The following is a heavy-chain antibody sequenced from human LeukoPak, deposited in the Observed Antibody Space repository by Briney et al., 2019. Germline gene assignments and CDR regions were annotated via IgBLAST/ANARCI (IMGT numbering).Heavy chain of an antibody. J-gene: IGHJ4*02. CDR1: GFTFSDYY. V-gene: IGHV3-11*04. CDR2: ISSSGSTI. Sequence: GGSLRLSCAASGFTFSDYYMSWIRQAPGKRLEWVSYISSSGSTIYYADSVKGRFTISRDNAKNSLYLQMNSLRAEDTAVYYCARDKMTTVTTFDSWGQGTLVTVSS. D-gene: IGHD4-17*01. CDR3: ARDKMTTVTTFDS.